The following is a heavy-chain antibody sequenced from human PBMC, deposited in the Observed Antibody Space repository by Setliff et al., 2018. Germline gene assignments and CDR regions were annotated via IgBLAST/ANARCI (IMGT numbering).Heavy chain of an antibody. J-gene: IGHJ3*02. D-gene: IGHD1-1*01. CDR1: GDSFSDYY. V-gene: IGHV4-59*10. CDR3: AREDWNGNAFDI. Sequence: SETLSLTCAVYGDSFSDYYWSRIRQPPGKGLEWIGRLYPNGNTNYNPSLKRRVNMSADSSKNNLSLRLKYVTAADTAVYYCAREDWNGNAFDIWGPGTMVTVSS. CDR2: LYPNGNT.